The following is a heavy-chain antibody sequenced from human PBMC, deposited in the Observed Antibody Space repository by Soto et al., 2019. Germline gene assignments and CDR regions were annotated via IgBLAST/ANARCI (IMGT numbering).Heavy chain of an antibody. J-gene: IGHJ6*02. V-gene: IGHV1-69*06. D-gene: IGHD6-13*01. CDR1: GGTFSSYA. Sequence: GASVKVSCKASGGTFSSYAISWVRQAPGQGLEWMGGIIPIFGTANYAQKFQGRVTITADKSTSTAYMELSSLRSEDTAVYYCARDLYTSSWFSDYYYYGMDVWGQGTTVTVSS. CDR3: ARDLYTSSWFSDYYYYGMDV. CDR2: IIPIFGTA.